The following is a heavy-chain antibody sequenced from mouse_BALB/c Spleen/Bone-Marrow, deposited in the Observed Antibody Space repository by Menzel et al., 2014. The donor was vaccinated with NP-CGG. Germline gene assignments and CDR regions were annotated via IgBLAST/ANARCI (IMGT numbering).Heavy chain of an antibody. CDR1: GFDFSRYW. V-gene: IGHV4-1*02. CDR2: INPDSSTI. J-gene: IGHJ3*01. CDR3: ARLSYYGRFAY. Sequence: DVQLQESGGGLVQPGGSLKLSCAASGFDFSRYWMSWVRQAPGKGLEWIGEINPDSSTINYTPSRKDKFIISRDNAKNTLYLQMSKVRSEDTALYYCARLSYYGRFAYWGQGTLVSVSA. D-gene: IGHD1-1*01.